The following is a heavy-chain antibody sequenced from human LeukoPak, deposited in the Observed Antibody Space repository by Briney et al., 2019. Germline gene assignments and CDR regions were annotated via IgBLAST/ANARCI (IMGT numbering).Heavy chain of an antibody. V-gene: IGHV4-59*01. Sequence: SETLSLTCTVSGGSISSYYWSWIRQPPGKGLEWIGYIYYSGSINYNPSLKSRVTISVDTSKNQFSLKLSSVTAADTAVYYCARAYCSGGSCTRGPNWFDPWGQGTLVTVSS. CDR2: IYYSGSI. CDR3: ARAYCSGGSCTRGPNWFDP. J-gene: IGHJ5*02. D-gene: IGHD2-15*01. CDR1: GGSISSYY.